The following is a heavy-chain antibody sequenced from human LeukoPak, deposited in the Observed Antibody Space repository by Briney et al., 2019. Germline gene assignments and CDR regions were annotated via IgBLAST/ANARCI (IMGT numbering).Heavy chain of an antibody. Sequence: QPGGSLRLSCAASGFTFSSYSMNWVRQAPGKGLEWVSYISSSSSTIYYADSVKGRFTISRDNAKNSLYLQMSSLRAEDTAVYYCARDRYYDSSGYKREFDYWGQGTLVTVSS. J-gene: IGHJ4*02. CDR2: ISSSSSTI. V-gene: IGHV3-48*01. CDR3: ARDRYYDSSGYKREFDY. CDR1: GFTFSSYS. D-gene: IGHD3-22*01.